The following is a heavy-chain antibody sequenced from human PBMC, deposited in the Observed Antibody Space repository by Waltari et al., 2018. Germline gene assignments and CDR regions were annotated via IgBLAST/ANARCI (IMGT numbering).Heavy chain of an antibody. CDR3: ARDLEGAAGAKYYFDY. CDR1: GYSIRSGYY. Sequence: QVQLQESGPGLVKPSETLSLTGTVSGYSIRSGYYWGWIRQHQGKGLEWIGSIYHSGSTYYNPSLKSRVTISVDTSKNQFSLKLSSVTAADTAVYYCARDLEGAAGAKYYFDYWGQGTLVTVSS. D-gene: IGHD6-13*01. CDR2: IYHSGST. J-gene: IGHJ4*02. V-gene: IGHV4-38-2*02.